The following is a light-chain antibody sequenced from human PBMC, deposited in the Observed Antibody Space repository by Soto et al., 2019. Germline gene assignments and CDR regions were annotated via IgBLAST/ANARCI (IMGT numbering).Light chain of an antibody. CDR3: QQLNSYPLT. Sequence: PITQSPASLSASVGDRVPITCRASQDISDYLAWYQQRQGKAPKLLIYAASTLQSGVPSRFRGIVSGTELTLTISSLQPEDCETDSGQQLNSYPLTFCGGTKVDNK. CDR2: AAS. J-gene: IGKJ4*01. V-gene: IGKV1-9*01. CDR1: QDISDY.